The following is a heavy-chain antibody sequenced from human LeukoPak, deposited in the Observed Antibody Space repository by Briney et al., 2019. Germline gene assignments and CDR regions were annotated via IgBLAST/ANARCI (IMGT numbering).Heavy chain of an antibody. V-gene: IGHV3-20*04. Sequence: GGSLRLSCAASGFTFSSYGMNWVRQAPGKGLEWVSGINWNGGSTGYADSVKGRFTISRDNAKNSLYLQMNSLRVEDTALYYCARDYGDYVSWFDPWGQGTLVTVSS. CDR3: ARDYGDYVSWFDP. J-gene: IGHJ5*02. D-gene: IGHD4-17*01. CDR1: GFTFSSYG. CDR2: INWNGGST.